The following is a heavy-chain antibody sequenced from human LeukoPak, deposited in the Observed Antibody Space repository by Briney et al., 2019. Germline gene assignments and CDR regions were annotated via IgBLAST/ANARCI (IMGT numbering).Heavy chain of an antibody. D-gene: IGHD6-19*01. Sequence: ASVKVSCKASGYTFSGYYMHWVRQAPGQGLEWMGWINPNSGGTNYTQKFQGRVTMTRDTSISTAYMELSRLRSDDTAVYYCARDGWYISYMDVWGKGTTVTVSS. V-gene: IGHV1-2*02. J-gene: IGHJ6*03. CDR2: INPNSGGT. CDR1: GYTFSGYY. CDR3: ARDGWYISYMDV.